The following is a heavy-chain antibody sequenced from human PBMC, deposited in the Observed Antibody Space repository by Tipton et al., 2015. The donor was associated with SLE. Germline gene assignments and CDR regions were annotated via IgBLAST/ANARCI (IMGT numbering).Heavy chain of an antibody. CDR2: SYYSGNT. CDR3: ARTTPAISPFDY. Sequence: TLSLTCTVSGYSISSGGYFWNWIRQHPGKGLEWIGYSYYSGNTYYNPSLQGRVTISVDTSQNQFSLKLTSVTAADTAVYYCARTTPAISPFDYWGQGTLVTVSS. V-gene: IGHV4-31*03. CDR1: GYSISSGGYF. D-gene: IGHD2-21*02. J-gene: IGHJ4*02.